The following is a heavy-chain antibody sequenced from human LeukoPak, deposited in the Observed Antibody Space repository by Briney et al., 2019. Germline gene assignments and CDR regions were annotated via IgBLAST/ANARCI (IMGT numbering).Heavy chain of an antibody. D-gene: IGHD2-21*01. V-gene: IGHV4-39*01. J-gene: IGHJ4*02. CDR1: GVSISSSSYY. CDR3: ARLGHGIVVVRDY. Sequence: SETLSLTCTVSGVSISSSSYYWGWIRQPPGKGLEWLGSIYYSGSTYYNPSLKSRVSISVDASKNQFSLKLSSVTAADSSRSYCARLGHGIVVVRDYWGQGTLVTVSS. CDR2: IYYSGST.